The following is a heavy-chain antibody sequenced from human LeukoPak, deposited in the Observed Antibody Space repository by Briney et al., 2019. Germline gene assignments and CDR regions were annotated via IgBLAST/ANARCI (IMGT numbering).Heavy chain of an antibody. CDR1: GYTFTGYY. D-gene: IGHD2-2*01. CDR3: ARVPALYYYYMDV. Sequence: ASVKVSCKASGYTFTGYYMHWVRQAPGQGLEWMGWINPNSGGTNYAQKFKGRVTMTRDTSISTAYMELSRLRSDDAAVYYCARVPALYYYYMDVWGKGTTVTVSS. J-gene: IGHJ6*03. V-gene: IGHV1-2*02. CDR2: INPNSGGT.